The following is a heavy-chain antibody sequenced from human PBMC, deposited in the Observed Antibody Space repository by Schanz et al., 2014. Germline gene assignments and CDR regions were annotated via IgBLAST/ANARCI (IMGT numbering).Heavy chain of an antibody. V-gene: IGHV3-7*01. CDR3: ARAGYDADNWFDP. CDR2: IKEDGSVK. J-gene: IGHJ5*02. Sequence: EVQLVESGGGLVKPGGSLRLSCAVSGFIVRSNYMTWVRQAPGKGLEWVANIKEDGSVKDYVDSVKGRFTISRDNAKNSLYLQMNSLRAEDTAVYYCARAGYDADNWFDPWGQGTLVTVSS. CDR1: GFIVRSNY. D-gene: IGHD2-2*01.